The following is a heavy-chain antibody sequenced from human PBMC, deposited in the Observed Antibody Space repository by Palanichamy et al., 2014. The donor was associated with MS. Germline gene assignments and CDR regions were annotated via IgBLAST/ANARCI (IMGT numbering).Heavy chain of an antibody. D-gene: IGHD3-10*01. J-gene: IGHJ6*02. V-gene: IGHV3-33*01. Sequence: QVKLVESGGGVVQPGRSLRLSCAASGFIFSDHGLHWVRQAPGKGLEWVGIIWDNGNTQYYADSVKGRFTISRDNANNMLFLEMKSLRVEDTAVYYCARGLWLGEAIPNYNAMDVWGQGTTVIVSS. CDR2: IWDNGNTQ. CDR1: GFIFSDHG. CDR3: ARGLWLGEAIPNYNAMDV.